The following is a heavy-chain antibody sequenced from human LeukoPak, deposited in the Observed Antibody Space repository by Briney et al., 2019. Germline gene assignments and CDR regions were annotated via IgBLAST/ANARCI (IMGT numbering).Heavy chain of an antibody. Sequence: GGSLRLSCAASGFTFSSHRMHRVRQAPGQGLEWVAYVSTSSTTIQYADSVKGRFTISRDDAKNSLSLQMHSLRVEDTAVYYCARVIAIHTVTPFDHWGQGTLVTVSS. CDR3: ARVIAIHTVTPFDH. CDR2: VSTSSTTI. CDR1: GFTFSSHR. J-gene: IGHJ4*02. V-gene: IGHV3-48*04. D-gene: IGHD4-11*01.